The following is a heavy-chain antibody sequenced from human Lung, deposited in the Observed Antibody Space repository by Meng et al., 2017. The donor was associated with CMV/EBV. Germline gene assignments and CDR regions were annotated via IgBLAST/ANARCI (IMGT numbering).Heavy chain of an antibody. CDR2: IYSGGST. CDR1: GFNVSSNF. J-gene: IGHJ4*02. V-gene: IGHV3-53*01. CDR3: ARFDH. Sequence: GGSLRLSCVASGFNVSSNFISWVRQAPGKGLEWVSIIYSGGSTFYADSVRGRFTISRDISKNTVFLQMNSLRAEDTAMDYCARFDHWGQGTLVTVSS.